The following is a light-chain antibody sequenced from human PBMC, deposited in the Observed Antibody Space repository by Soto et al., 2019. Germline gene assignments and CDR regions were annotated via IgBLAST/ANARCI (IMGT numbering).Light chain of an antibody. V-gene: IGKV1-39*01. J-gene: IGKJ2*01. Sequence: DIQMTQSPSSLSASVGDRVTITCRASQSISSYLNWYQQKPGKAPKLLIYAASSLQSGVPSRFSGSGSGTDFTLTISSLQSEDFAVYYCHQYNNWPPYTFGQGTKLEIK. CDR3: HQYNNWPPYT. CDR1: QSISSY. CDR2: AAS.